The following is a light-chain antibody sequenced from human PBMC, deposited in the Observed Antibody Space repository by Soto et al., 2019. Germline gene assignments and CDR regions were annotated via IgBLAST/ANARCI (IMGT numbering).Light chain of an antibody. CDR2: EVS. CDR3: TSFTTSNGPHFV. Sequence: QSVLTQPASVSGSPGQSITISCTGTSSDVGGYNYVSWYQQHPGKAPKLMIYEVSNRPSGVSNRFSGSKSGNTASLTISGLQAEDEADYYCTSFTTSNGPHFVFGTGTKLTVL. V-gene: IGLV2-14*01. CDR1: SSDVGGYNY. J-gene: IGLJ1*01.